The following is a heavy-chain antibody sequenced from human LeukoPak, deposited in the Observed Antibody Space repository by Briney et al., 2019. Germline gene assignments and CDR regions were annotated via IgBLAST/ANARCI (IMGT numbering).Heavy chain of an antibody. V-gene: IGHV3-30*03. Sequence: GGSLRLSCAASGFTFSSYGMHWVRQAPGKGLEWVAVISYDGSNKYYADSVKGRFTISRDNSKNILFLQMSSLRAGDTAMYYCARSAPPPENTSGWVNWFDSWGQGTLVIVSS. CDR2: ISYDGSNK. CDR1: GFTFSSYG. CDR3: ARSAPPPENTSGWVNWFDS. J-gene: IGHJ5*01. D-gene: IGHD6-25*01.